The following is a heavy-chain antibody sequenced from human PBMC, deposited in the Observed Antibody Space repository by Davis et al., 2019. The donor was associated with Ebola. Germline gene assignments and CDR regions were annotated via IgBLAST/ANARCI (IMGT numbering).Heavy chain of an antibody. CDR3: ARDGRPYYDFWSGYSSGLYYYMDV. D-gene: IGHD3-3*01. CDR1: GGSFSGYY. J-gene: IGHJ6*03. V-gene: IGHV4-34*01. Sequence: PSETLSLTCAVYGGSFSGYYWSWIRQPPGKGLEWIGEINHSGSTNYNPSLKSRVTISVDTSKNQFSLMLSSVTAADTAVYYCARDGRPYYDFWSGYSSGLYYYMDVWGKGTTVTVSS. CDR2: INHSGST.